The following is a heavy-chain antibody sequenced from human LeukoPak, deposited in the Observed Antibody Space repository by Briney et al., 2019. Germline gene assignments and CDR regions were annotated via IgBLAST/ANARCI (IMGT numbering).Heavy chain of an antibody. V-gene: IGHV4-34*01. D-gene: IGHD6-19*01. CDR1: GGSFSGYY. Sequence: SETLSLTCAVYGGSFSGYYWSWIRQPPGKGLEWIGEINHSGSTNCNPSLKSRVTISVDTSKNQFSLKLSSVTAADTAVYYCARERRRTVAVAGRPSYFDLWGRGTLVTVSS. CDR2: INHSGST. CDR3: ARERRRTVAVAGRPSYFDL. J-gene: IGHJ2*01.